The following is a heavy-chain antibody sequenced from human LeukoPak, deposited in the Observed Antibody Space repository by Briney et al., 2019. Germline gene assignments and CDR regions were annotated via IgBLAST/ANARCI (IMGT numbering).Heavy chain of an antibody. D-gene: IGHD5-12*01. CDR1: GFTFSNAW. CDR2: IKSKTDGGTT. J-gene: IGHJ4*02. CDR3: TTDVGNSDHGYSGYEYFDY. Sequence: GGSLRLSCAASGFTFSNAWMSWVRQAPGKGLEWVGRIKSKTDGGTTDYAAPVKGRFTISRDDSKNTLYLQMNSLKTEDTAVYYCTTDVGNSDHGYSGYEYFDYWGQGTLVTVSS. V-gene: IGHV3-15*01.